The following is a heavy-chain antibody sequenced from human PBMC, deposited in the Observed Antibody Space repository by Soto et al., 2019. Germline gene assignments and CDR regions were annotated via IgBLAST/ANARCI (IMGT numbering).Heavy chain of an antibody. Sequence: SETLSLTCTVSGASIRSSTYQWGWIRQPPGRGLEWIGSAYYSESTYYNPSLKSRVTISVDTSKNQFSLKVSSVTAADTAVYYCASDRKYILDYCGQGSLVTVSS. J-gene: IGHJ4*02. D-gene: IGHD2-2*02. CDR2: AYYSEST. V-gene: IGHV4-39*02. CDR3: ASDRKYILDY. CDR1: GASIRSSTYQ.